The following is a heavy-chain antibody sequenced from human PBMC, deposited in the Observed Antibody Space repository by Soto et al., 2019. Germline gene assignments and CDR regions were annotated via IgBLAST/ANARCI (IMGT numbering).Heavy chain of an antibody. V-gene: IGHV1-18*01. CDR2: ISAYNGNT. D-gene: IGHD3-9*01. J-gene: IGHJ5*02. CDR3: ARGRDYDILTGYITWFDP. CDR1: GYTFTSYG. Sequence: ASVKASCKASGYTFTSYGISWVQQAPGQGLEWMGWISAYNGNTNYAQKLQGRVTMTTDTSTSTAYMELRSLRSDDTAVYYCARGRDYDILTGYITWFDPWGQGTLVTVSS.